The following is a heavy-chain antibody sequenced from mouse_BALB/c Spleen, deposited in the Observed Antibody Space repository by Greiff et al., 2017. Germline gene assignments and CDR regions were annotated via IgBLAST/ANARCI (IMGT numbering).Heavy chain of an antibody. D-gene: IGHD1-1*01. V-gene: IGHV1-31*01. CDR3: ARSYYGSSLYAMDY. Sequence: VQLQQSGPELVKPGASVKISCKASGYSFTGYYMHWVKQSHVKSLEWIGRINPYNGATSYNQNFKDKASLTVDKSSSTAYMELHSLTSEDSAVYYCARSYYGSSLYAMDYWGQGTSVTVSS. CDR1: GYSFTGYY. CDR2: INPYNGAT. J-gene: IGHJ4*01.